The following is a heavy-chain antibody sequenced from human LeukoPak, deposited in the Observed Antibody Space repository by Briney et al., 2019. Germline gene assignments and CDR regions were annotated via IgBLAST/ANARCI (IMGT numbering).Heavy chain of an antibody. CDR3: ARGRNYYDSSGYYYPYYFDY. Sequence: QPGGSLRLSCAASGFTFSSYAMHWVRQAPGKGLEWVAVISYDGSNKYYADSVKGRFTISRDNSKNTLYLQMNSLRAEDTAVYYCARGRNYYDSSGYYYPYYFDYWGQGTLVTVSS. J-gene: IGHJ4*02. D-gene: IGHD3-22*01. CDR1: GFTFSSYA. V-gene: IGHV3-30-3*01. CDR2: ISYDGSNK.